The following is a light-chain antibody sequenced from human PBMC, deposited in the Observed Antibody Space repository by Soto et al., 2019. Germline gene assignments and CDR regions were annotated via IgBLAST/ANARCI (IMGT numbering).Light chain of an antibody. V-gene: IGLV2-14*01. CDR2: EVS. J-gene: IGLJ1*01. Sequence: QSVLTQPASVSGSPGQSITISCTGTSSDVGGYNYVAWYQQHPGKVPRLMIYEVSKRPSGVSNRFSGSKSGSTASLTISGLQAEDEADYYCISYTSSSTSYVFGTGTKVT. CDR1: SSDVGGYNY. CDR3: ISYTSSSTSYV.